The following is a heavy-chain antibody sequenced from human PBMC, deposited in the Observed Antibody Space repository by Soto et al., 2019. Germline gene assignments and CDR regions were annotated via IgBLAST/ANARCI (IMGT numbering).Heavy chain of an antibody. CDR1: GGSINTFY. CDR3: AREGSYSAYNFAHGIQLWSFDF. V-gene: IGHV4-4*07. J-gene: IGHJ4*02. CDR2: IFSSGST. Sequence: HSDTLSLTCTVSGGSINTFYWSWVRQPAGKGLEWIGRIFSSGSTSFNPSLESRVAMSVDTSKNHFSLNLSSVTAADMAVYYCAREGSYSAYNFAHGIQLWSFDFWGQGALVTVSS. D-gene: IGHD5-12*01.